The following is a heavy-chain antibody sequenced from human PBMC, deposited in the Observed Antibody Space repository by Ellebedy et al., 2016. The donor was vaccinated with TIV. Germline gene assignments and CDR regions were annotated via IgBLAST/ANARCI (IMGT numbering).Heavy chain of an antibody. J-gene: IGHJ3*02. V-gene: IGHV3-33*03. CDR2: IWFDGSNE. CDR3: ANGAYDI. CDR1: GFTFSSYG. Sequence: PGGSLRLSCAASGFTFSSYGMYWVRQTPGKGLEYVAFIWFDGSNEYYEDSVKGRFTISRDNAKISLYLQMNSLTADDTAVYYCANGAYDIWGQGTMVTVSS.